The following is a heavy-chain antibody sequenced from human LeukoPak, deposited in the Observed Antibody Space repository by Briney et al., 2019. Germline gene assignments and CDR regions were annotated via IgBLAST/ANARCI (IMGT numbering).Heavy chain of an antibody. Sequence: GASVNVSCKASGYTFTGYYMHWVRQAPGQGLEWMGWINPNSGGTNYAQKFQGRVTMTRDMSTSTVYMELSNLRSEDTAVYYCAKDPRDHSYGWSWRYFDYWGQGTLVTVSS. CDR1: GYTFTGYY. D-gene: IGHD5-18*01. CDR3: AKDPRDHSYGWSWRYFDY. CDR2: INPNSGGT. V-gene: IGHV1-2*02. J-gene: IGHJ4*02.